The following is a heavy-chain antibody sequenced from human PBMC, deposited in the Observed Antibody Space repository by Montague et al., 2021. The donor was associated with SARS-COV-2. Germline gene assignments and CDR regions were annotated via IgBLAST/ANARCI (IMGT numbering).Heavy chain of an antibody. V-gene: IGHV4-61*02. CDR1: IGSISSGSYY. Sequence: TLSLTCTVSIGSISSGSYYWSWIRQPAGEGLEWIGRIYTSGSTSYNPSLKSRVTISVDTSKNQFSLKLSSVTAADTAVYYCARDGYSSGWNGLHWFDPWGQGTLVTVSS. D-gene: IGHD6-25*01. CDR2: IYTSGST. J-gene: IGHJ5*02. CDR3: ARDGYSSGWNGLHWFDP.